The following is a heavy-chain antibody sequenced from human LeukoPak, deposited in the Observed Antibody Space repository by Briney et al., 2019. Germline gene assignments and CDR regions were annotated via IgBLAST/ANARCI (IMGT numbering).Heavy chain of an antibody. Sequence: GGSLRLSCAASGFTFSSYAMHWVRQAPGKGLEWVAVISYDGSNKYYADSVKGRFTISRDNSKNTLYLQMNSLRAEDTAVYYCARDRGGWGGFDYWGQGTLVTVSS. V-gene: IGHV3-30-3*01. CDR1: GFTFSSYA. CDR2: ISYDGSNK. J-gene: IGHJ4*02. D-gene: IGHD6-19*01. CDR3: ARDRGGWGGFDY.